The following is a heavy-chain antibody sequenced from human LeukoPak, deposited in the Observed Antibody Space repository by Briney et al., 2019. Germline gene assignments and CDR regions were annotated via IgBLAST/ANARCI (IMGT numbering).Heavy chain of an antibody. CDR3: ARPWRAAAGREEAFDI. CDR1: GFTVSSNY. Sequence: PGGSLRLSCAASGFTVSSNYMSWVRQAPGKGLEWVSVIYSGGSTYYADSVKGRFTISRDNSKNTLYLQMNSLRAEDTAVYYCARPWRAAAGREEAFDIWGQGTMVTVSS. D-gene: IGHD6-13*01. J-gene: IGHJ3*02. V-gene: IGHV3-53*01. CDR2: IYSGGST.